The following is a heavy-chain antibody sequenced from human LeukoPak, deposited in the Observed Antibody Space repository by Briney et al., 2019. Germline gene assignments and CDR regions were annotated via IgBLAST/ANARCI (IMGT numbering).Heavy chain of an antibody. J-gene: IGHJ4*02. CDR2: ISSSSSYI. CDR3: ARDAPLLYYDILTGYTTEFDY. D-gene: IGHD3-9*01. V-gene: IGHV3-21*01. Sequence: GGSLRLSCAASGFTFSSYSMNWVRQAPGKGLEWVSSISSSSSYIYYSDSVKGRFTISRDNAKNSLYLQMNSLRAEDTAVYYCARDAPLLYYDILTGYTTEFDYWGQGTLVTVSS. CDR1: GFTFSSYS.